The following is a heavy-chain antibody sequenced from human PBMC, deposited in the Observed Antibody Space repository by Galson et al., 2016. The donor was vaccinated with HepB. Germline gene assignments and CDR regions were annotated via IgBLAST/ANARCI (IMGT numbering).Heavy chain of an antibody. D-gene: IGHD2-8*01. Sequence: PALVKPTQTLTLPCTLSGLSLTPRGAAVGWIRQPPGKSLEWLALIHWDDDKRYTPSLESRLTIIKDISKNQVVLTLTDTDPVDTATYYCGHQEGVRDFDYWGQGTLVTVSS. CDR1: GLSLTPRGAA. J-gene: IGHJ4*02. CDR3: GHQEGVRDFDY. V-gene: IGHV2-5*02. CDR2: IHWDDDK.